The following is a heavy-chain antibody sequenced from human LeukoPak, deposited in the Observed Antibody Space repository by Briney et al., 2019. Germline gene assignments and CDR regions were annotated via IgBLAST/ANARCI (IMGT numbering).Heavy chain of an antibody. CDR1: GFTFSNYA. D-gene: IGHD3-22*01. CDR2: ISYDGSNK. CDR3: ARDHDDRAQYYDSSDGPDY. J-gene: IGHJ4*02. Sequence: GGSLRLSYAASGFTFSNYAMHWVRQAPGKGLEWVAIISYDGSNKYSADSVKGRFTISRDNSKNTLYLQMNSLRAEDTAVYYCARDHDDRAQYYDSSDGPDYWGQGTLVTVSS. V-gene: IGHV3-30*04.